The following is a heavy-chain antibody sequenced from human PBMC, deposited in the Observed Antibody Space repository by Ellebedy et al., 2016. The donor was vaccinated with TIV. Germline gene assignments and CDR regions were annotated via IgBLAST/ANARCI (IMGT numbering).Heavy chain of an antibody. D-gene: IGHD3-10*01. CDR3: ARGGYGSGPMASFTYYHYGMDV. V-gene: IGHV3-33*01. CDR1: GFTFSAYG. CDR2: IWSDGSTK. Sequence: GESLKISCAASGFTFSAYGIHWVRQAPGKGLEWVAVIWSDGSTKYYTDSVKGRFTISRDNSKNTLYLQINSLRVEDTALYYCARGGYGSGPMASFTYYHYGMDVWGQGTTVTVSS. J-gene: IGHJ6*02.